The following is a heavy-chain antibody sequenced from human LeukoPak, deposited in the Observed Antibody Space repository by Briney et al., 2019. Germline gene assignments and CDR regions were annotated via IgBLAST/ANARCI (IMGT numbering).Heavy chain of an antibody. V-gene: IGHV4-59*01. CDR3: ARGHDFWSGYYQGFDP. Sequence: SEPLSLTCTVSGGSISSYYWSWIRQPPGKRLEWIGYIYYSGSTNYNPSLKSRVTISVDTSKNQFSLKLSSVTAADTAVYYCARGHDFWSGYYQGFDPWGQGTLVTVSS. D-gene: IGHD3-3*01. CDR2: IYYSGST. CDR1: GGSISSYY. J-gene: IGHJ5*02.